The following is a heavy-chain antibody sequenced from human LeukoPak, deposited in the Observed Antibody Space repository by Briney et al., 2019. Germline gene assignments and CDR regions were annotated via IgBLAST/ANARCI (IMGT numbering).Heavy chain of an antibody. Sequence: ASVKVSCKASGYTVTSYDISWVRQATGQGLEWMGWMNPNIGNTGYAQKFQGRVTITRNTSISTAYMELSSLRSEDTAVYYCARGDLRAYCGGDCLDAFDIWGQGTMVTVSS. CDR3: ARGDLRAYCGGDCLDAFDI. J-gene: IGHJ3*02. D-gene: IGHD2-21*02. CDR1: GYTVTSYD. CDR2: MNPNIGNT. V-gene: IGHV1-8*03.